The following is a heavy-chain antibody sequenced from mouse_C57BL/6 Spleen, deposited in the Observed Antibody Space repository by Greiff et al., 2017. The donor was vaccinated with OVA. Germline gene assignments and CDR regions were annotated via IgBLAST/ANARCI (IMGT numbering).Heavy chain of an antibody. V-gene: IGHV1-19*01. CDR3: ARSHYDYDSYAMDY. CDR1: GYTFTDYY. CDR2: INPYNGGT. Sequence: EVQRVESGPVLVKPGASVKMSCKASGYTFTDYYMNWVKQSHGKSLEWIGVINPYNGGTSYNQKFKGKATLTVDKSSSTAYMELNSLTSEDSAVYYCARSHYDYDSYAMDYWGQGTSVTVSS. J-gene: IGHJ4*01. D-gene: IGHD2-4*01.